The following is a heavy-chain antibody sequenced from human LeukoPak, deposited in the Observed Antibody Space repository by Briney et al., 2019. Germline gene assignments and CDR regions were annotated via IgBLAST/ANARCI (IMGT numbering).Heavy chain of an antibody. D-gene: IGHD5-12*01. CDR2: IDISGST. CDR3: ARHPDGGYEAEAPP. V-gene: IGHV4-61*02. J-gene: IGHJ5*02. CDR1: SGSISSGCYY. Sequence: SETLSLTCTVSSGSISSGCYYWSWIRQPAGKGLEWIGRIDISGSTYYNPSLKSRVTISVDTSKNQFSLKLSSVTAADTAVYYCARHPDGGYEAEAPPWGQGTLVTVSS.